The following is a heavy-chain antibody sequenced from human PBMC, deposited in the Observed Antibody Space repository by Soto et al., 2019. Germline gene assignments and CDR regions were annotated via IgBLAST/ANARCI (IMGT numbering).Heavy chain of an antibody. J-gene: IGHJ3*02. V-gene: IGHV4-59*01. CDR2: IYYSGST. CDR1: GGSISSYY. Sequence: SETLSLTCTVSGGSISSYYWSWIRQPPGKGLEWIGYIYYSGSTNYNPSLKSRVTISVDTSKNQFSLKLSSVTAADTAVYYCARVLQLGIDDFDIWGQGTMVTVSS. CDR3: ARVLQLGIDDFDI. D-gene: IGHD1-1*01.